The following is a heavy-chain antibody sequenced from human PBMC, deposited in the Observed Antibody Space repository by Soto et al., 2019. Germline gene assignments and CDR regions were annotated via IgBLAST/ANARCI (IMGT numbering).Heavy chain of an antibody. CDR2: INWDGAPT. Sequence: VQLVESGGVVVQPGGSLKLSGAASGFTFDDYTMHWVRQAPGKGLQWVSLINWDGAPTYYADSVRGRFTISRDNSKHSLFLQMTSLRTEDTAFYYCARGPLRVAYNLNHFDYWGPGTLVTVSS. CDR1: GFTFDDYT. CDR3: ARGPLRVAYNLNHFDY. D-gene: IGHD1-1*01. J-gene: IGHJ4*02. V-gene: IGHV3-43*01.